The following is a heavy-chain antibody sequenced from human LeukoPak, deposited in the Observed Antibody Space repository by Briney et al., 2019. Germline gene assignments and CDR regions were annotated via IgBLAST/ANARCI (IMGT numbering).Heavy chain of an antibody. J-gene: IGHJ4*02. V-gene: IGHV3-23*01. D-gene: IGHD6-13*01. CDR2: ISGSGDST. Sequence: GGSLRLSCAASGFTFSSYAMSWVRQAPGKGLEWVSAISGSGDSTYYGDSVKGWFTISRDNSKNTLYLQMNSLRAEDTAVYYCAKTRPLDSSSWSHGDYWGQGTLVTVSS. CDR1: GFTFSSYA. CDR3: AKTRPLDSSSWSHGDY.